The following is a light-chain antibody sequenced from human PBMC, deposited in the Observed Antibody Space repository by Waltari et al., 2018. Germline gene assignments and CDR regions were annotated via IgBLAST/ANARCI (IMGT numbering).Light chain of an antibody. J-gene: IGKJ1*01. CDR3: QQYLSTPLS. Sequence: DIAMTQSPDSLAVSLGERATINCKSSRSVLSNSNNKNYLAWDPQKPGQPPKMLIYWASTLESGVPDRFSGSGSRTAFALTISSLQAEDVAVYYCQQYLSTPLSFGQGTKVEIK. CDR1: RSVLSNSNNKNY. V-gene: IGKV4-1*01. CDR2: WAS.